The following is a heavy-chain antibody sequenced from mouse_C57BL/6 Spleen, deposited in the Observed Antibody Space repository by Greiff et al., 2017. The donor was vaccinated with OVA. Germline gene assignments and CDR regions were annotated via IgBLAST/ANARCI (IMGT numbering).Heavy chain of an antibody. Sequence: VQLQQSGAELVRPGASVTLSCKASGYTFTDYEMHWVKQTPVHGLEWIGAIDPETGGTAYNQKFKGKAILTADKSSSTAYMELRSLTSEDSAVYYCTRGLGRGDFDDWGQGTTLTVSS. J-gene: IGHJ2*01. D-gene: IGHD4-1*01. V-gene: IGHV1-15*01. CDR3: TRGLGRGDFDD. CDR1: GYTFTDYE. CDR2: IDPETGGT.